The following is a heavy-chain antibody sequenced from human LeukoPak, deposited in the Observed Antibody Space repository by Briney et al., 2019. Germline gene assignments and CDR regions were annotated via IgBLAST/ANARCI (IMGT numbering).Heavy chain of an antibody. CDR1: GFTFRSYE. J-gene: IGHJ4*02. CDR2: ISSSGNTI. D-gene: IGHD4-17*01. V-gene: IGHV3-48*03. Sequence: GGSLRLSCAASGFTFRSYEFNWVRQVPGKGLEWVSHISSSGNTIYYADSVKGRFTVSRDNAKNSLFLQMNGLRAEDTAIYYCARERIYGDYFDYWGQGALVTVSS. CDR3: ARERIYGDYFDY.